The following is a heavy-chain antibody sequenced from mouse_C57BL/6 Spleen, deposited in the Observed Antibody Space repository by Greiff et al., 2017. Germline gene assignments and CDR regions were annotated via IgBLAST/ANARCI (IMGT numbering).Heavy chain of an antibody. CDR1: GYSFTSYY. CDR3: AREGSNRPWFAY. Sequence: QVQLQQSGPELVKPGASVKISCKASGYSFTSYYIHWVKQRPGQGLEWIGWIYPGSGNTKYNEKFKGKATLTADTSSSTAYMQLSSLTSEDSAVXYCAREGSNRPWFAYWGQGTLVTVSA. CDR2: IYPGSGNT. J-gene: IGHJ3*01. D-gene: IGHD2-5*01. V-gene: IGHV1-66*01.